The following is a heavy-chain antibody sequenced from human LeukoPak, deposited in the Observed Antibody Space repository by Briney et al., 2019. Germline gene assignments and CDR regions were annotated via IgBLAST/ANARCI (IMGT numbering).Heavy chain of an antibody. CDR2: IIPIFGIA. CDR1: GGIFSSYA. CDR3: ARAFAKTGKYYFDY. D-gene: IGHD1-14*01. J-gene: IGHJ4*02. V-gene: IGHV1-69*04. Sequence: SVKVSCKASGGIFSSYAISWVRQAPGQGLEWMGRIIPIFGIANYAQKFQGRVTITADKSTSTAYMELSSLRSEDTAVYYCARAFAKTGKYYFDYWGQGTLVTVSS.